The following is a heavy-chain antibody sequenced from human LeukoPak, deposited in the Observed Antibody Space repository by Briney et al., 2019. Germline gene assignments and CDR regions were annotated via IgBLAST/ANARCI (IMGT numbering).Heavy chain of an antibody. J-gene: IGHJ4*02. D-gene: IGHD4-23*01. Sequence: PGGSLRLSCAASCYTFSNYWMHWVRQAPGKGLVWVSRIQSDGTITTYADSVKGRFTISRDNAKNTLYRASNTRTPVDMAVYYRARDYSGGIDYWGQGTLVTVSS. CDR2: IQSDGTIT. V-gene: IGHV3-74*01. CDR3: ARDYSGGIDY. CDR1: CYTFSNYW.